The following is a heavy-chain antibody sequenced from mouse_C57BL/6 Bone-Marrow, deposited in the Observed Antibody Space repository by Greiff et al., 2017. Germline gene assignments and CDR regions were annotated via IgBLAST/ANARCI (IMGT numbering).Heavy chain of an antibody. J-gene: IGHJ2*01. CDR3: ARPPLYYYGSSPYYFDY. D-gene: IGHD1-1*01. CDR2: IYPRSGNT. V-gene: IGHV1-81*01. CDR1: GYTFTSYG. Sequence: QVQLQQSGAELARPGASVKLSCKASGYTFTSYGISWVKQRTGQGLEWIGEIYPRSGNTYYNEKFKGKATLTADKSSSTAYMELRSLTSEDSAVYFCARPPLYYYGSSPYYFDYWGQGTTLTVSS.